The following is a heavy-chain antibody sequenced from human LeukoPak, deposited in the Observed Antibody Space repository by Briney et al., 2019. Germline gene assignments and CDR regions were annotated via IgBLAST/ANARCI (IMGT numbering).Heavy chain of an antibody. D-gene: IGHD3-10*01. V-gene: IGHV4-59*01. Sequence: PSETLSLTCTVSGVSISSYYWSWIRQPPGKGLEWIGYIYYSGSTNYNPSLKSRVTISVDTSNNQFSLKLSSVTAADTAVYYCAKMVRGEFDYWGQGTLVTVSS. CDR3: AKMVRGEFDY. CDR2: IYYSGST. J-gene: IGHJ4*02. CDR1: GVSISSYY.